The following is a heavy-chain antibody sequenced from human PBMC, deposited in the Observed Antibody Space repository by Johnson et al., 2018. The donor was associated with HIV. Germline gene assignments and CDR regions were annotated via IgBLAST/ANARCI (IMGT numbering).Heavy chain of an antibody. Sequence: MLLVESGGGVVQPGRSLRLSCAASGFTFSSYAMHWVRQAPGKGLEWVGRIKSKTDGGTTEYAAPVKARFTISRDDSKNTLYLQMNSLRAEDTAVYYCARDNIVLMVGGAFDIWGQGTMVTVSS. D-gene: IGHD2-8*01. V-gene: IGHV3-15*01. CDR1: GFTFSSYA. J-gene: IGHJ3*02. CDR3: ARDNIVLMVGGAFDI. CDR2: IKSKTDGGTT.